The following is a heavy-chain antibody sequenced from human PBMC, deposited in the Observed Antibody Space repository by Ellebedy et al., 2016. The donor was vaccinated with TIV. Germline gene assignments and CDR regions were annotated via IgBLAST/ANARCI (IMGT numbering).Heavy chain of an antibody. D-gene: IGHD4-23*01. V-gene: IGHV1-69*06. Sequence: AASVKVSCKASGGTFSSYAISWVRQAPGQGLEWLGGIIPIFGTANYAQKFQGRVTITADKSTSTAYMELRSLRSDDTAVYYCARTTVVIGVNRWYFDLWGRGTLVTVSS. CDR1: GGTFSSYA. CDR3: ARTTVVIGVNRWYFDL. CDR2: IIPIFGTA. J-gene: IGHJ2*01.